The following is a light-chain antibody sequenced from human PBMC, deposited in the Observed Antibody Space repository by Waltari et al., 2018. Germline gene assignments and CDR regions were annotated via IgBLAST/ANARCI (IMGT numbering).Light chain of an antibody. V-gene: IGLV6-57*03. CDR3: QSYDSDEGVV. CDR2: ADN. J-gene: IGLJ2*01. Sequence: NSLLTQPHSVSESPGKTVTISCTRTSDSIASNYVQWYQQRPGSAPTTVIFADNQRPSGVPDRFSASIDTSSHSASLTISGLKTEDEALYYCQSYDSDEGVVFGGGTKLTVL. CDR1: SDSIASNY.